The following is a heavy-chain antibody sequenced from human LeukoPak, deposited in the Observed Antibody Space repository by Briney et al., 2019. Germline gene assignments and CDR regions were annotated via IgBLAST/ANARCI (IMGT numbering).Heavy chain of an antibody. V-gene: IGHV4-34*01. CDR2: INHSGST. CDR3: ARVAYYDFWSGYNFFDY. CDR1: GGSLSGYY. J-gene: IGHJ4*02. D-gene: IGHD3-3*01. Sequence: SETLSLTCAVYGGSLSGYYWSWIRQPPGKGLEWIGEINHSGSTNYNPSLKSRVTISVDTSKNQFSLKLSSVTAADTAVYYCARVAYYDFWSGYNFFDYWGQGTLVTVSS.